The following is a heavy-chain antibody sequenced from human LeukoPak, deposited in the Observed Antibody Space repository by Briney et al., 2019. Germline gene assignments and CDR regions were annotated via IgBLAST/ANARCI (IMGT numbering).Heavy chain of an antibody. J-gene: IGHJ4*01. D-gene: IGHD3-16*01. CDR1: GYTFTGYY. CDR3: ARVGESYYDYVWGSYGGLDY. Sequence: ASVTVSCKASGYTFTGYYIHWERQAPGQGLERMGWINPHKGGTNYTQRFRGRVTMTRATYISTAYMDLSRLTSDDTAVYYCARVGESYYDYVWGSYGGLDYLGHGTLGTVSS. CDR2: INPHKGGT. V-gene: IGHV1-2*02.